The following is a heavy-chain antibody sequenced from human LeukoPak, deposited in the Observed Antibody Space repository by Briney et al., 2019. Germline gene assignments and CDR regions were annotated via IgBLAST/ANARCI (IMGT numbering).Heavy chain of an antibody. V-gene: IGHV4-59*01. D-gene: IGHD3-22*01. CDR3: AGASYDSSGVH. J-gene: IGHJ4*02. Sequence: SETLSLTCTVAGGSISSYYWGWIRQPPGQGLEWIGYTYYSGRTNYNPSLKSRATISVDTSSNQFSLKLSSVPAADTAVYYCAGASYDSSGVHWGQGTLVTVSS. CDR1: GGSISSYY. CDR2: TYYSGRT.